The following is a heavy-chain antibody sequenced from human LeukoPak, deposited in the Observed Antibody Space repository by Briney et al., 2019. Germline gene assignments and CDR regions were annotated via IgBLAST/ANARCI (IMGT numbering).Heavy chain of an antibody. D-gene: IGHD6-25*01. J-gene: IGHJ5*02. CDR2: IDNSGDYT. CDR1: GFIYNTYA. CDR3: GKQFSSGWQFAP. Sequence: PGGSLRLSCAVSGFIYNTYAMTWVRQAPGKGLEWVSSIDNSGDYTYYADSVKGRFTFSRDNSRNTLYLQMSSLRVEDTALYYCGKQFSSGWQFAPRGQGTLVTVSS. V-gene: IGHV3-23*01.